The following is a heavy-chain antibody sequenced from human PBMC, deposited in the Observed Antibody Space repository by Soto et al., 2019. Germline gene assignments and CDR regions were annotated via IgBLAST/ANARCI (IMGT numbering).Heavy chain of an antibody. CDR2: IPPLFGTV. CDR1: GGTFSSYA. D-gene: IGHD5-12*01. J-gene: IGHJ4*02. Sequence: QVQLVQSGAEVKKPGSSVKVSCKASGGTFSSYAISWLRQAPGQGLEWMGGIPPLFGTVNYAQKFQARVTIRADESTRTAYMQLGSLRSEDTAGYYCARSRDGYNALDYWGQGTLVTVAS. V-gene: IGHV1-69*12. CDR3: ARSRDGYNALDY.